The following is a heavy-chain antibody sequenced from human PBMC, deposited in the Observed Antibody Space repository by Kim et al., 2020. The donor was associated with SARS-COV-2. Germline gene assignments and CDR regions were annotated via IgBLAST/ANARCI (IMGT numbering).Heavy chain of an antibody. CDR2: ISSSSSTI. V-gene: IGHV3-48*02. CDR3: ARELQWLGIFVGMDV. D-gene: IGHD6-19*01. J-gene: IGHJ6*02. Sequence: GESLRLSCAASGFTFSSYSMNWVRQAPGKGLEWVSYISSSSSTIYYADSVKGRFTISRDNAKNSLYLQMNSLRDEDTAVYYCARELQWLGIFVGMDVWGQGTTVTVSS. CDR1: GFTFSSYS.